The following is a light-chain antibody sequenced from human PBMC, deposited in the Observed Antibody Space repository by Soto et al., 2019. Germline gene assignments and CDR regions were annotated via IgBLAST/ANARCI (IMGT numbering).Light chain of an antibody. J-gene: IGKJ1*01. Sequence: EIVLTQSPGILSLSPGEIATLSCGASQSLNSNYLAWFQQKPGQAPRLLIYGASSRATGFPDRFSGSGSGTEFTLTIRRLEPDDFAVYYCQKYGTFWTFGQGTKVDIK. CDR1: QSLNSNY. CDR3: QKYGTFWT. V-gene: IGKV3-20*01. CDR2: GAS.